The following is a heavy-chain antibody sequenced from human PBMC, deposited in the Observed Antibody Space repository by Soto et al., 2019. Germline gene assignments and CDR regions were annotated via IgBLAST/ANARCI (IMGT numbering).Heavy chain of an antibody. CDR1: GLPFSSHW. CDR3: ARDIAFGALDY. J-gene: IGHJ4*02. D-gene: IGHD6-13*01. Sequence: EVQMVESGGGLVQPGGSLRLSCAVSGLPFSSHWMSWVRQAPGRGLEWVAELNPDGSQRYYVDSVKGRFTISRDNADNSLYLQMDSLRVEDTAIYFCARDIAFGALDYWGQGTLVTVSS. V-gene: IGHV3-7*01. CDR2: LNPDGSQR.